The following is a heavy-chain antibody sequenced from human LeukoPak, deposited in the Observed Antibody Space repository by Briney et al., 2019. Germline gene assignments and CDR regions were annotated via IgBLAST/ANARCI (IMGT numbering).Heavy chain of an antibody. J-gene: IGHJ4*02. CDR2: IYSGGST. CDR3: AVRVRQDYYDSSGYLYDY. D-gene: IGHD3-22*01. V-gene: IGHV3-53*01. Sequence: GGSLRLSCAASGFTVSSNYMSWVRQAPGKGLEWVLVIYSGGSTYYADSVKGRFTISRDNSKNTLYLQMNSLRAEDTAVYYCAVRVRQDYYDSSGYLYDYWGQGTLVTVSS. CDR1: GFTVSSNY.